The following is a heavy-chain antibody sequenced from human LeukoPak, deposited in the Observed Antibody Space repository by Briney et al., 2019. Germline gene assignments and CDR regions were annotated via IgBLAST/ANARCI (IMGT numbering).Heavy chain of an antibody. V-gene: IGHV3-21*01. J-gene: IGHJ4*02. CDR3: ARGPDIVVVVAATYYFDY. CDR1: GFTFSSYS. D-gene: IGHD2-15*01. Sequence: GSLXLSCAASGFTFSSYSMNWVRQAPGKGLEWVSSISSSSSYIYYADSVKGRFTISRDNAKNSLYLQMNSLRAEDTAVYYCARGPDIVVVVAATYYFDYWGQGTLVTVSS. CDR2: ISSSSSYI.